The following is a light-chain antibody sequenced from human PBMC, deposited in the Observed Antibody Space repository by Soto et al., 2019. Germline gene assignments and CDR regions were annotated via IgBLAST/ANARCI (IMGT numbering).Light chain of an antibody. CDR3: QSYDSSLSGSRV. V-gene: IGLV1-40*01. J-gene: IGLJ1*01. CDR1: SSNIGAGYD. CDR2: HNS. Sequence: QAVVTQEPSVSGAPGQRVTISCTGSSSNIGAGYDVHWYQQLPGTAPKLLIYHNSNRPSGVPDRFSGSKSGTSASLAITGLQAEDEADYYCQSYDSSLSGSRVFGTGTKLTVL.